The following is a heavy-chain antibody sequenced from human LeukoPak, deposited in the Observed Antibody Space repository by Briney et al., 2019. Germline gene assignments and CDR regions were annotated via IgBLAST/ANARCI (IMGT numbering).Heavy chain of an antibody. V-gene: IGHV1-2*02. CDR3: ARVTRTASRMVSPSFDY. CDR2: INPNSGGT. CDR1: GYTFTGYY. Sequence: ASVKVSCKASGYTFTGYYMHWVRQAPGQGLEWMGWINPNSGGTNYAQKFQGRVTMTRDKSIRTACMELSRLRSDDTAVYYCARVTRTASRMVSPSFDYWGQGTLVTVSS. D-gene: IGHD2-8*01. J-gene: IGHJ4*02.